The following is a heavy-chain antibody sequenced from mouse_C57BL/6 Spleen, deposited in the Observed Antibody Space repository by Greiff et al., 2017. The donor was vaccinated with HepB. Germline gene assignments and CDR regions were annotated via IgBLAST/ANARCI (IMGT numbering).Heavy chain of an antibody. CDR3: ARPLYYDYDYYAMDY. D-gene: IGHD2-4*01. J-gene: IGHJ4*01. V-gene: IGHV1-81*01. CDR2: IYPRSGNT. Sequence: VQLQQSGAELARPGASVKLSCKASGYTFTSYGISWVKQRTGQGLEWIGEIYPRSGNTYYNEKFKGKATLTADKSSSTAYMELRSLTSEDSAVYVCARPLYYDYDYYAMDYWGQGTSVTVSS. CDR1: GYTFTSYG.